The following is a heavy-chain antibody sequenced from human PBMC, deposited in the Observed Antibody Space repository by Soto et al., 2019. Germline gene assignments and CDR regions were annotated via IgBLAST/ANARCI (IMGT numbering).Heavy chain of an antibody. CDR2: ISAYNGNT. D-gene: IGHD3-3*01. CDR3: ASGGALRFVEWLVS. Sequence: ASVKVSCKASGYTFTSYAISWVRQAPGQGLEWLGWISAYNGNTTYAQKLQGRVTMTTDTSTSTAYMELRSLRSDDTAVYYCASGGALRFVEWLVSWGQGTLVTVSS. J-gene: IGHJ5*02. V-gene: IGHV1-18*04. CDR1: GYTFTSYA.